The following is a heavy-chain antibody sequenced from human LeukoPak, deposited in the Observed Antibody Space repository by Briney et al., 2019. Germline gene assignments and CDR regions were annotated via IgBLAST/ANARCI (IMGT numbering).Heavy chain of an antibody. V-gene: IGHV3-64*01. D-gene: IGHD3-22*01. CDR2: ISSNGGST. CDR1: RFTFSSYA. J-gene: IGHJ4*02. Sequence: GGSLRLSCAASRFTFSSYAMHWVRQAPGKGLEYVSAISSNGGSTYYANSVKGRFTISRDKSKNTLYLQMNSLRAEDTAVYYCAKRDTSGYYYFDYWGQGTLVTVSS. CDR3: AKRDTSGYYYFDY.